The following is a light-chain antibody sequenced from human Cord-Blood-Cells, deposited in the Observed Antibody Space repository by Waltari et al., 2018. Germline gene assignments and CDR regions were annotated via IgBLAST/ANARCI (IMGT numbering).Light chain of an antibody. CDR3: QQDYNLPLT. J-gene: IGKJ4*01. Sequence: EIVMTQSPATLSLSPGDRATLSCRASQSVSSSYLSWYQQKPGQAPRLLIYGASTRATGIPARFSGSGSGTDFTLTISSLQPEDFAVYYCQQDYNLPLTFGGGTKVEIK. CDR2: GAS. V-gene: IGKV3D-7*01. CDR1: QSVSSSY.